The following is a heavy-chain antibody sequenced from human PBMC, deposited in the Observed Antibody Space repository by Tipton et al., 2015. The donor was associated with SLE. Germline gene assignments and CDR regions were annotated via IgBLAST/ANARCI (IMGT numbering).Heavy chain of an antibody. CDR3: ARGGGLDY. J-gene: IGHJ4*02. CDR2: IKSSSSSI. CDR1: GFTFSSNN. Sequence: SLRLSCVVSGFTFSSNNMNWVRQVPGKGLEWLAYIKSSSSSIFYADSVKGRFTVSRDNVKSSLYLQMDSLKVEDTGIYYCARGGGLDYWGQGALVTVSS. D-gene: IGHD6-25*01. V-gene: IGHV3-48*01.